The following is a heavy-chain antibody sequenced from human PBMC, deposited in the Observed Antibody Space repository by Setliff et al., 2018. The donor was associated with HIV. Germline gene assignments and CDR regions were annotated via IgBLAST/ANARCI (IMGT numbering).Heavy chain of an antibody. V-gene: IGHV1-3*01. Sequence: ASVKVSCKASGYSFSSYAIHWVRQAAGQSPEWLGWIDAAISHTRYSPKFQDRVTLTTDTSAGTIHMEMRSLRSEDTAVYYCVRGRGGFFDEPFDMWGPGTRVTVSS. CDR2: IDAAISHT. CDR1: GYSFSSYA. D-gene: IGHD3-10*01. CDR3: VRGRGGFFDEPFDM. J-gene: IGHJ3*02.